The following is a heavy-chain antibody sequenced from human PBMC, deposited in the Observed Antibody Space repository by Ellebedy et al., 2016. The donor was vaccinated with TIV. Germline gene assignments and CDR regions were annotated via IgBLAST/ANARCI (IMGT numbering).Heavy chain of an antibody. V-gene: IGHV4-4*02. CDR1: GGSISSTNW. CDR2: IYHSGST. J-gene: IGHJ6*02. CDR3: ARENSGDGGMDV. D-gene: IGHD6-25*01. Sequence: SETLSLTXAVSGGSISSTNWWSWVRQPPGKGLEWIGEIYHSGSTNYNPSLKSRVTISVDKSKNQFSLKLSSVTAADTAVYYCARENSGDGGMDVWGQGTTVTVSS.